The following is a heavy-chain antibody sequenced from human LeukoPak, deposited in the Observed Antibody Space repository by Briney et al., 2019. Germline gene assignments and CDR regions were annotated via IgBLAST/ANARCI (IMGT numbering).Heavy chain of an antibody. D-gene: IGHD3-3*01. CDR3: ARDTYYDFWSGYYSNNWFDP. V-gene: IGHV1-69*05. CDR1: GGTFSSYA. J-gene: IGHJ5*02. Sequence: SVKVPCKASGGTFSSYAISWVRQAPGQGLEWMGGTIPIFGTANYAQKFQGRVTITTDESTSTAYMELSSLRSEDTAVYYCARDTYYDFWSGYYSNNWFDPWGQGTLVTVSS. CDR2: TIPIFGTA.